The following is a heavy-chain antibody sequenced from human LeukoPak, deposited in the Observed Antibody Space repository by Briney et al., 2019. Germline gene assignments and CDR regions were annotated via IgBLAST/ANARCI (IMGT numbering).Heavy chain of an antibody. V-gene: IGHV4-61*01. CDR1: GYSISSGYY. CDR3: ARAANWGYSSSSMDV. D-gene: IGHD6-6*01. Sequence: TSETLSLTCTVSGYSISSGYYWGWIRQPPGKGLEWIGYIYYSGSTNYNPSLKSRVTISVDTSKNQFSLKLSSVTAADTAVYYCARAANWGYSSSSMDVWGKGTTVTVSS. J-gene: IGHJ6*03. CDR2: IYYSGST.